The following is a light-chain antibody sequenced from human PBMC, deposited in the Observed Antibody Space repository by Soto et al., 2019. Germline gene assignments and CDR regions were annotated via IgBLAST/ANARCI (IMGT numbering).Light chain of an antibody. CDR3: AAWDDSLSAVV. CDR2: RDN. Sequence: QSVLAQPPSASGTPGQRVTISCSGSSSNIGTNYVYWYQQLPGTAPKPLIYRDNQRPSGVPDRFSGSKSGTSATLAISGPRSEDEADYYCAAWDDSLSAVVFGGGTKLPVL. CDR1: SSNIGTNY. V-gene: IGLV1-47*01. J-gene: IGLJ2*01.